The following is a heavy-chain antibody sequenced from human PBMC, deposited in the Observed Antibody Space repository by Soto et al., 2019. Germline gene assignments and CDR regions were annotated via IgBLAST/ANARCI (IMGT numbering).Heavy chain of an antibody. V-gene: IGHV1-18*04. D-gene: IGHD1-7*01. CDR3: ARVPTGTPFQYNWFDP. J-gene: IGHJ5*02. Sequence: ASVKFSCKASGYTFTSYGISWVRQAPGQWLEWMGWISAYNGNTNYAQKLQGRVTMTTDTSTSTAYMELRSLRSDDTAVYYCARVPTGTPFQYNWFDPWGQGTLVTVSS. CDR2: ISAYNGNT. CDR1: GYTFTSYG.